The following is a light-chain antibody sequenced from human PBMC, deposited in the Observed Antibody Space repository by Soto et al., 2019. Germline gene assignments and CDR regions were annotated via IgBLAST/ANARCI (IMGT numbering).Light chain of an antibody. CDR2: GAS. CDR1: QSVSSS. V-gene: IGKV3-15*01. J-gene: IGKJ1*01. Sequence: ETVLTQSPATLSVSPGERATLSCRASQSVSSSLAWYQQKPGQAPRLLIYGASTRATGIPARFSGSGSGTEFTLTISSLQFDDSAVYYCQQYNNWWTFGQGTKVDIK. CDR3: QQYNNWWT.